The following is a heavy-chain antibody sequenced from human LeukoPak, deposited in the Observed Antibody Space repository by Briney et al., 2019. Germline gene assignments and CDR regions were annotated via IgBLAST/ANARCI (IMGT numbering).Heavy chain of an antibody. Sequence: PSETLSLTCTVSGGSISSYYWSWIQQPPGKGLEWIGYIYYSGSTNYNPSLKSRVTISVDTSKNQFSLKLSSVTAADTAVYYCARLGSWGSYRLDYWGQGTLVTVSS. V-gene: IGHV4-59*08. CDR2: IYYSGST. D-gene: IGHD3-16*02. J-gene: IGHJ4*02. CDR3: ARLGSWGSYRLDY. CDR1: GGSISSYY.